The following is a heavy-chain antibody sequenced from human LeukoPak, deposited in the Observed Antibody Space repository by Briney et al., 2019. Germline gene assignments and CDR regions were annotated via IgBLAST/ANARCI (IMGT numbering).Heavy chain of an antibody. CDR3: ARGGYSYLTDY. Sequence: SETLSLTCAVYGGSFSGYYWSWIRQPPGEGLEWIGEINHSGSTNYTPSLKSRFTISVDTSKNQFSLKLSSVTAADTAVYYCARGGYSYLTDYWGQGTLVTVSS. J-gene: IGHJ4*02. CDR2: INHSGST. CDR1: GGSFSGYY. D-gene: IGHD5-18*01. V-gene: IGHV4-34*01.